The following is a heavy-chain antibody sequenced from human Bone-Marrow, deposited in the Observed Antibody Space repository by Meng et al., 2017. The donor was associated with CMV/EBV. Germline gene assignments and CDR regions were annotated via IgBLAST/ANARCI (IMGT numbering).Heavy chain of an antibody. Sequence: SLKISCVASGFTFDDYAMDWVRQAPGKGLEWVSGISWNSDSRGYADSVQGRFTISRDNAKNSLYLQMNSLRAEDTALYYCAKDFYDFWSGSYMDFWGQGTTVTVSS. CDR3: AKDFYDFWSGSYMDF. V-gene: IGHV3-9*01. CDR2: ISWNSDSR. D-gene: IGHD3-3*01. J-gene: IGHJ6*02. CDR1: GFTFDDYA.